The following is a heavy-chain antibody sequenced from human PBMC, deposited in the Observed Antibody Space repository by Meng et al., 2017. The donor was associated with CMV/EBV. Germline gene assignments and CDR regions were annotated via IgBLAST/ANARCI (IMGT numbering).Heavy chain of an antibody. CDR3: ARGTPGPWELLIEYYFDY. D-gene: IGHD1-26*01. CDR1: GYSISSGYF. CDR2: IYHSGST. J-gene: IGHJ4*02. Sequence: SETLSLTCTVSGYSISSGYFWGWIRQPPGKGLEWIGSIYHSGSTYYNPSLKSRVTISVDTSKNQFSLKLSSVTAADTAVYYCARGTPGPWELLIEYYFDYWGQGTLVTV. V-gene: IGHV4-38-2*02.